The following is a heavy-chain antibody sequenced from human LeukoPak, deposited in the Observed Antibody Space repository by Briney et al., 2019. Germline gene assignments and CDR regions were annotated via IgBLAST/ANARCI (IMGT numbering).Heavy chain of an antibody. CDR3: AGGTLTGLPAGYFDY. CDR2: INPNSGGT. J-gene: IGHJ4*02. CDR1: GYTFTGYY. D-gene: IGHD5-12*01. Sequence: ASVKVSCKASGYTFTGYYMHWVRQAPGPGLEWMGRINPNSGGTNYAQKFQGRVTMTRDTSISPAYLDLSRPRSDDPAVHYVAGGTLTGLPAGYFDYWGEGTLVTVSS. V-gene: IGHV1-2*06.